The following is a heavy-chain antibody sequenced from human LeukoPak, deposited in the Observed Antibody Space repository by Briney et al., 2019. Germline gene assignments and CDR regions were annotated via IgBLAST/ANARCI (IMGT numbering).Heavy chain of an antibody. CDR3: ARVGPPDYYDSSGYPIGAYYFDY. CDR1: GGSFSGYY. D-gene: IGHD3-22*01. CDR2: INHSGST. Sequence: ASETLSLTCAVYGGSFSGYYWSWIRQPPGKGLEWIGEINHSGSTNYNPSLKSRVTISVDTSKNQFSLKLSSATAADTAVYYCARVGPPDYYDSSGYPIGAYYFDYWGQGTLVTVSS. J-gene: IGHJ4*02. V-gene: IGHV4-34*01.